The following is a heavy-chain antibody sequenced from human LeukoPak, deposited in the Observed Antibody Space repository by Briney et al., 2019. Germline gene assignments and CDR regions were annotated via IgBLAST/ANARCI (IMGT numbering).Heavy chain of an antibody. CDR2: ITSDGADT. Sequence: PGGSLRLSCLASGFTFRGYVMHWVRQAPGRGLEYVSAITSDGADTYYADSVKGRFTISRDNSENTLFLQMGSLRAEDTAVYYCVKAYRTAWYSFANWGQGTLVTVSS. V-gene: IGHV3-64D*06. D-gene: IGHD2-15*01. CDR1: GFTFRGYV. J-gene: IGHJ4*02. CDR3: VKAYRTAWYSFAN.